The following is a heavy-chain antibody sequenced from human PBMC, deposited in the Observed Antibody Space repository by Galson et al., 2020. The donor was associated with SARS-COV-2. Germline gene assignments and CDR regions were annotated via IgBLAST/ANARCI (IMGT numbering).Heavy chain of an antibody. CDR2: SSPYNGNT. CDR1: GYTFTTYG. J-gene: IGHJ5*01. V-gene: IGHV1-18*01. D-gene: IGHD2-15*01. CDR3: ARGGLGYCSGGSCPKNWFDS. Sequence: ASVTVSCKTSGYTFTTYGVSWVRQAPGQGLEWMGWSSPYNGNTYYAQHLQGRVTMTTDTSTSTGYMELRRLRSDDTAVYYCARGGLGYCSGGSCPKNWFDSWGQGTLVTVSS.